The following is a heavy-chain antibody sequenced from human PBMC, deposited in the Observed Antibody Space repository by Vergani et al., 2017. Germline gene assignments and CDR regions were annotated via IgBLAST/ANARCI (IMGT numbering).Heavy chain of an antibody. J-gene: IGHJ3*02. CDR2: ISGSGCST. D-gene: IGHD3-22*01. V-gene: IGHV3-23*01. CDR1: GFTFSSYA. Sequence: EVQLLESGGGLVQPGGSLRLSCAASGFTFSSYAMSWFRQAPGKGLEWVSAISGSGCSTYYADSVKGRFTISRDNSKNTLYLQMNSLRAEATAVYYCARRTMVVDGAFDIWGQGTMVTVSS. CDR3: ARRTMVVDGAFDI.